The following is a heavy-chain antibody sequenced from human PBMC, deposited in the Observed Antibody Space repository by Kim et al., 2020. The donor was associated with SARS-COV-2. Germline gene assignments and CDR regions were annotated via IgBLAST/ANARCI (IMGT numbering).Heavy chain of an antibody. CDR1: GGSISSYY. CDR3: ARFQHVFWSGFYRFDYYYGMDA. D-gene: IGHD3-3*01. J-gene: IGHJ6*02. V-gene: IGHV4-59*01. Sequence: SETLSLTCTVSGGSISSYYWSWIRQPPGKGLEWIGYIYYSGSTNYNPSLKSRVTISVDTSKNQFSLKLSSVTAADTAVYYCARFQHVFWSGFYRFDYYYGMDAWGQGTTVTVSS. CDR2: IYYSGST.